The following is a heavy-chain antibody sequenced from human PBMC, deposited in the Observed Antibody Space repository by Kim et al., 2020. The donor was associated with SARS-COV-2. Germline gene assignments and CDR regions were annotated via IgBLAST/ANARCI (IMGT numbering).Heavy chain of an antibody. J-gene: IGHJ5*02. CDR3: ARVNPGNWFDP. Sequence: GGSLRLSCAASGFTFSSYSMNWVRQAPGKGLEWVSSISSSSNYIYYADSVKGLFTISRDNAKNSLCLQMNSLRAEDTAVYYCARVNPGNWFDPWGQGTLVTVSS. CDR2: ISSSSNYI. V-gene: IGHV3-21*01. CDR1: GFTFSSYS.